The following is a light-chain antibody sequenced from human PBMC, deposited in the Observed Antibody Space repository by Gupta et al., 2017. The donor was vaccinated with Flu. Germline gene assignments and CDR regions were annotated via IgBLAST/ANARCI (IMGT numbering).Light chain of an antibody. CDR3: QSYDSSLRGRV. Sequence: QSVLTQPPSVSGAPGQGITISCSGGSSNIGAGYDVTWYKQVPGAAPQLLIYEDTNRPSGVPDRFSGSKSGATASLAITGLQADDEADYYCQSYDSSLRGRVFGGGTKLTVL. CDR2: EDT. V-gene: IGLV1-40*01. J-gene: IGLJ3*02. CDR1: SSNIGAGYD.